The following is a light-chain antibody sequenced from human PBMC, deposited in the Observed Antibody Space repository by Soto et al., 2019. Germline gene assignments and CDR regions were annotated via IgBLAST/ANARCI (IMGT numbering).Light chain of an antibody. CDR1: SSNIGAGFD. V-gene: IGLV1-40*01. CDR2: DND. CDR3: QSYDNSLSGVV. Sequence: QSVLTQPPSVSGAPGQRIIISCTGSSSNIGAGFDVHWYQQLPGTAPKLLVYDNDNRPSGLPARFSDSRSGTSASLAITSRQADDEADYYCQSYDNSLSGVVFGGGTKLTVL. J-gene: IGLJ2*01.